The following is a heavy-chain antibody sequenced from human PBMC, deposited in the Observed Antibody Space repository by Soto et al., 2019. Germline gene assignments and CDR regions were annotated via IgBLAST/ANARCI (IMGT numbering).Heavy chain of an antibody. V-gene: IGHV4-4*02. J-gene: IGHJ4*02. D-gene: IGHD1-1*01. CDR3: ARAGFWNLDS. Sequence: SETLSLTCVVSDKSLSKDIWRNWVRQPPGQGLRCIGEAHHGEGALYSPALRGRFTVSVELFNRKILLRVNSLGAADTAVYSWARAGFWNLDSGGQGTPVTV. CDR2: AHHGEGA. CDR1: DKSLSKDIW.